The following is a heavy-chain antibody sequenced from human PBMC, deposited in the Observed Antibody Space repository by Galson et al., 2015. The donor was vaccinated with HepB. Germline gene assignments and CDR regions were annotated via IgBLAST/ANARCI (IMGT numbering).Heavy chain of an antibody. V-gene: IGHV3-15*07. CDR1: GFTFNNGW. Sequence: SLRLSCAASGFTFNNGWMNWVRQAPGKGLEWVGRIKTKTDGGTTDYAASVKGRFTIPRDDSKNTLYLQMNGLKTDDTAVYYCSTAMFDYWGQGTLVTVSS. CDR2: IKTKTDGGTT. CDR3: STAMFDY. J-gene: IGHJ4*02. D-gene: IGHD2-2*01.